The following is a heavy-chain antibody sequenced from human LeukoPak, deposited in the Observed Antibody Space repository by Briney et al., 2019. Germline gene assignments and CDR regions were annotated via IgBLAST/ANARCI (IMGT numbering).Heavy chain of an antibody. CDR1: GGSISSGSYY. D-gene: IGHD1-26*01. CDR2: IYTSGST. Sequence: SQTLSLTCTVSGGSISSGSYYWSWIRQPAGKGLEWIRRIYTSGSTNYNPSLKSRVTISVDTSKNQFSLKLSSVTAADTAVYYCARDRVGAPHFDYWGQGTLVTVSS. V-gene: IGHV4-61*02. CDR3: ARDRVGAPHFDY. J-gene: IGHJ4*02.